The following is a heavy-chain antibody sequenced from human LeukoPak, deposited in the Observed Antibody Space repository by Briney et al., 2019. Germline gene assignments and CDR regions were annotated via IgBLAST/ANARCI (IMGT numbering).Heavy chain of an antibody. V-gene: IGHV3-21*01. J-gene: IGHJ4*02. CDR2: ISSSSSYI. D-gene: IGHD3-22*01. CDR3: AREMIVGFDY. Sequence: GGSLRLSCAASGFTVSSNYMSWVRQAPGKGLKWVSSISSSSSYIYYADSVKGRFTISRDNAKNSLYLQMNSLRAEDTAVYYCAREMIVGFDYWGQGTLVTVSS. CDR1: GFTVSSNY.